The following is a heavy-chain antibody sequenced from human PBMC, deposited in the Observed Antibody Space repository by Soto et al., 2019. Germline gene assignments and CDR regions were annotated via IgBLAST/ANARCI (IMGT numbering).Heavy chain of an antibody. CDR2: IYFSGST. CDR3: AHDSHGGNTYFDL. V-gene: IGHV4-30-4*01. D-gene: IGHD1-26*01. CDR1: GGYISSGNFY. J-gene: IGHJ4*02. Sequence: VQLQESGPGLVRPSETLSLTCTVSGGYISSGNFYWSWIRQPPGKGLEWIGYIYFSGSTSYSPSLKSRLTISLNTSNNQFSLKLTAVTAADTAVYDGAHDSHGGNTYFDLWGQGALVNVSS.